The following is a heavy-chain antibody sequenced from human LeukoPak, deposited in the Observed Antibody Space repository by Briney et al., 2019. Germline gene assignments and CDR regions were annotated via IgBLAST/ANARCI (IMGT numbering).Heavy chain of an antibody. D-gene: IGHD5-24*01. CDR3: ARDQGGYNYGRGYFDY. Sequence: GGSLRLSCAASGFTFSRYSMNWVRQAPGKGLEWVSYISDSGNTMHYADSVKGRFTISRDNAKNSLFLQMNSLRVGDTSVFYCARDQGGYNYGRGYFDYWGRGTLVTVSS. J-gene: IGHJ4*02. V-gene: IGHV3-48*01. CDR2: ISDSGNTM. CDR1: GFTFSRYS.